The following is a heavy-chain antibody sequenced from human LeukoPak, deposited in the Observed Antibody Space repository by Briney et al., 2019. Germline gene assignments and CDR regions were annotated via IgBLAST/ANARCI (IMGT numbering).Heavy chain of an antibody. D-gene: IGHD5-18*01. CDR2: ISYDGSNK. J-gene: IGHJ4*02. Sequence: GGSLRLSCAASGFTFSSYGMHWVRQAPGKGLEWVAVISYDGSNKYYADSVKGRFTISRGNSKNTLYLQMNSLRAEDTAVYYCAKDAGGYSYGWDYWGQGTLVTVSS. V-gene: IGHV3-30*18. CDR1: GFTFSSYG. CDR3: AKDAGGYSYGWDY.